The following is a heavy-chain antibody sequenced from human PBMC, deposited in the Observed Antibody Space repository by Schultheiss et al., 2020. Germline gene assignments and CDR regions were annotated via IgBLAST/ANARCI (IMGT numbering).Heavy chain of an antibody. D-gene: IGHD3-3*01. CDR3: ARAGGRGITTPVGWFDP. V-gene: IGHV4-30-4*02. J-gene: IGHJ5*02. Sequence: SATLSLTCTVSGGSISSGDYYWSWIRQPPGKGLEWIGYIYYSGSTYYNPSLKSRVTISVDTSKNQFSLKLSSVTAADTAVYYCARAGGRGITTPVGWFDPWGQGTLVTVSS. CDR2: IYYSGST. CDR1: GGSISSGDYY.